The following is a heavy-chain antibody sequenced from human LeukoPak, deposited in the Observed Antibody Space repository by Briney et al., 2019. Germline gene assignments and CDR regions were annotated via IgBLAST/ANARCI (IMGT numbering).Heavy chain of an antibody. CDR3: ARARGSGYFNAFDI. V-gene: IGHV4-39*07. CDR2: IYHSGST. D-gene: IGHD3-3*01. Sequence: SETLSLTCTVSGGSIISNSHYWGWIRQPPGKGLEWIGSIYHSGSTYYNTSLKSRVTISADTSKNQFSLKLSSVTAADTAVYYCARARGSGYFNAFDIWGQGTMVTVSS. J-gene: IGHJ3*02. CDR1: GGSIISNSHY.